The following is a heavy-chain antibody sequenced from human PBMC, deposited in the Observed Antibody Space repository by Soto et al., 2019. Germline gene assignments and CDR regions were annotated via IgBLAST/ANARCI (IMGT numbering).Heavy chain of an antibody. Sequence: SETLSLTCTVSGGSISSGGYYWSWIRQHPGKGLEWIGYIYYSGSTYYNPSLKSRVTISVDTSKNQFSLKLSSVTAADTAVYYCAREVPLGLWFGELYVGDAFDIWGQGTMVTVS. J-gene: IGHJ3*02. CDR3: AREVPLGLWFGELYVGDAFDI. CDR2: IYYSGST. D-gene: IGHD3-10*01. CDR1: GGSISSGGYY. V-gene: IGHV4-31*03.